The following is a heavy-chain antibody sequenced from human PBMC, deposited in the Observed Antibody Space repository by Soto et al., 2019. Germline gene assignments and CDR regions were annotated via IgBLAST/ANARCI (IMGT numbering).Heavy chain of an antibody. Sequence: GGSLRLSCAASGFTFSSYSMNWVRQAPGKGLEWVSYISSSSSTIYYADSVKGRFTISRDNAKNSLYLQMNSLRDEDTAVYYCSRDPPMTTVLNDAFDIWGQGTMVTVSS. D-gene: IGHD4-17*01. CDR2: ISSSSSTI. CDR1: GFTFSSYS. V-gene: IGHV3-48*02. J-gene: IGHJ3*02. CDR3: SRDPPMTTVLNDAFDI.